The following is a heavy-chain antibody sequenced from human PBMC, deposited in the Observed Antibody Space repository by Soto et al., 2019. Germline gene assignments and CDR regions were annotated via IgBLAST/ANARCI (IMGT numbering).Heavy chain of an antibody. V-gene: IGHV4-31*03. D-gene: IGHD3-9*01. CDR3: ARGDGNLGLVIGWFDP. CDR2: IYYSGST. CDR1: GGSISSGGYY. J-gene: IGHJ5*02. Sequence: QVQLQESGPGLVKPSQTLSLTCTVSGGSISSGGYYWSWIRQHPGKGLEWIGYIYYSGSTYYNPSLKSRVTISVDTSKNQFSLKLSSVTAADTAVYYCARGDGNLGLVIGWFDPWGQVTLVTVSS.